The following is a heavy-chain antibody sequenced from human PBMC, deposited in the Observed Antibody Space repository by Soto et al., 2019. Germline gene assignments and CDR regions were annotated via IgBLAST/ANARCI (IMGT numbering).Heavy chain of an antibody. CDR1: GGSIGRSNYY. Sequence: SGTRYRTWLVPGGSIGRSNYYFVWVRQHQGKVLEWIGSLYYTGTTYYNSSLKSRVTISADKSQNQFSLRLSSVTAADTAVYSCGAYCSRTYCHDRFDPWRQGTLVRVS. CDR3: GAYCSRTYCHDRFDP. CDR2: LYYTGTT. D-gene: IGHD2-2*01. V-gene: IGHV4-39*01. J-gene: IGHJ5*02.